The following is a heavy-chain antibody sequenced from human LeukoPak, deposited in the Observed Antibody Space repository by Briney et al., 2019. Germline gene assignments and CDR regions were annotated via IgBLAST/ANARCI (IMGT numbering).Heavy chain of an antibody. CDR3: AKGSEVLLWFGVYFDY. CDR1: GFTFDDYA. CDR2: ISWNSGNI. D-gene: IGHD3-10*01. Sequence: PGGSLRLSCAASGFTFDDYAMHWVRQAPGKGLEWVSSISWNSGNIVYADSVKGRFTISRDNAKNSLYLQMNSLRAEDMALYYCAKGSEVLLWFGVYFDYWGQGTLVTVSS. V-gene: IGHV3-9*03. J-gene: IGHJ4*02.